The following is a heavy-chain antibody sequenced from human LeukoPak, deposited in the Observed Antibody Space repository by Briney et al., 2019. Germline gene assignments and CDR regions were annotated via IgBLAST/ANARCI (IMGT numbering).Heavy chain of an antibody. CDR2: IVGSSSYI. Sequence: GGSLRLSCAASGLPLSSYSMKWLRQAPGKGLEGVSFIVGSSSYIHYAGSVKGRFTISRDNAKNSLYLQMNSLRAQDTAVYYCARSIAPLRIDPWGQGSLVTASS. CDR3: ARSIAPLRIDP. J-gene: IGHJ5*02. V-gene: IGHV3-21*01. D-gene: IGHD6-6*01. CDR1: GLPLSSYS.